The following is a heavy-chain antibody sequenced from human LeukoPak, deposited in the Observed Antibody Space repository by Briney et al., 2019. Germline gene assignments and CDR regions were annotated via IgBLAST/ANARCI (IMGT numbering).Heavy chain of an antibody. CDR3: ARTYCSTTGCYWFDY. D-gene: IGHD2-2*01. CDR1: GFTFTSYT. V-gene: IGHV3-21*01. J-gene: IGHJ4*02. CDR2: ISTGSIYT. Sequence: PGGSLRLSCAASGFTFTSYTMNWVRQAPGKGLEWVSSISTGSIYTYFADSVKGRFTISRDDAKNSPYLQMNSLRAEDTAIYYCARTYCSTTGCYWFDYWGQGILVTVSP.